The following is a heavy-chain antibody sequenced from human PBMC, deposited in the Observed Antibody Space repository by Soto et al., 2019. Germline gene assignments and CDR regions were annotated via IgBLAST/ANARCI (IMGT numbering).Heavy chain of an antibody. CDR2: ISAYNGNT. CDR3: ARDAYYDSSGYTVDY. J-gene: IGHJ4*02. D-gene: IGHD3-22*01. Sequence: ASVKVSCKASSYTFTSYGISWVRQAPGQGLEWMGWISAYNGNTNYAQKLQGRVTMTTDTSTSTAYMELRSLRSDDTAVYYCARDAYYDSSGYTVDYWGQGTLVTVSS. V-gene: IGHV1-18*01. CDR1: SYTFTSYG.